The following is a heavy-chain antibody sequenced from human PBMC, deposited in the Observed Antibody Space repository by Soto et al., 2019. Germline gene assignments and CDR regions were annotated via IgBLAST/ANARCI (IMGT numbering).Heavy chain of an antibody. J-gene: IGHJ4*02. CDR2: IIPILGTA. D-gene: IGHD3-22*01. V-gene: IGHV1-69*13. CDR3: ARGXNYYDSSGLGPEYYFDY. Sequence: GASVKVSCKASGGTFSSYAISWVRQAPGQGLEWMGGIIPILGTANYAQKFQGRVTITADESTSTAYMELSSLRSEDTAVYYCARGXNYYDSSGLGPEYYFDYWGQGTLVTVSS. CDR1: GGTFSSYA.